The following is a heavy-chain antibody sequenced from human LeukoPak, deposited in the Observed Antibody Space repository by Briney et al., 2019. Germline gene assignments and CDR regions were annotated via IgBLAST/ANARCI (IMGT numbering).Heavy chain of an antibody. V-gene: IGHV1-18*01. CDR2: ISAYNGNT. Sequence: ASVKVSCKASGYTFTSYGISWVRQAPGQGLGWTGWISAYNGNTNYAQKLQGRVTMTTDTSTSTAYMELRSLRSDDTAVYYCARGWDYDISTGGYQRRYNYYGMDVWGHGTTVTVSS. CDR3: ARGWDYDISTGGYQRRYNYYGMDV. D-gene: IGHD3-9*01. CDR1: GYTFTSYG. J-gene: IGHJ6*02.